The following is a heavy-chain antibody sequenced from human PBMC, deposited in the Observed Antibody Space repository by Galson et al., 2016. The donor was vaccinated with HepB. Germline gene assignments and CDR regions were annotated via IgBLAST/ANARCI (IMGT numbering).Heavy chain of an antibody. V-gene: IGHV3-30*04. CDR2: ISYDGNNK. D-gene: IGHD4-17*01. CDR3: ARGSWDYGDSYGMDV. J-gene: IGHJ6*02. CDR1: GFTVNKSA. Sequence: SLRLSCAASGFTVNKSAMHWVRQAPGKGMEWVAVISYDGNNKYYADSVKGRFTISRDNSKNTLYLQMSSLRAEDTAVYYCARGSWDYGDSYGMDVWGQGTTVTVSS.